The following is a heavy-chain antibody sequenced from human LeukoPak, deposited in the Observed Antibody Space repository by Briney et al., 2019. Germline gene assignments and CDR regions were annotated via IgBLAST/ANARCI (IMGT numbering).Heavy chain of an antibody. D-gene: IGHD3-22*01. CDR2: ISAYNGDT. Sequence: ASVTVSCKASGYTFTTYGLSWVRQAPGQGLEWMGWISAYNGDTLYAQKFQGRVTMTRDTSTRTAYMELRSLESDDTAVYYCVREGGDSSGYHFECWGQGTLVTVSS. J-gene: IGHJ4*02. CDR3: VREGGDSSGYHFEC. V-gene: IGHV1-18*01. CDR1: GYTFTTYG.